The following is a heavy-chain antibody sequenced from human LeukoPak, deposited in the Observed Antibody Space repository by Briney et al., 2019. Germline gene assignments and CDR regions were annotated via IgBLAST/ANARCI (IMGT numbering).Heavy chain of an antibody. CDR1: GFAFSSYG. V-gene: IGHV3-23*01. CDR3: SKKGQNEDYGKPD. CDR2: ISRNSGDYT. Sequence: GGSLRLSCAASGFAFSSYGMHWVRQAPGKGLECVASISRNSGDYTLYAASVKGRFTISRDNSRSTLYLQMNSLRAEDTAVYYCSKKGQNEDYGKPDWGQGTLVTVSS. D-gene: IGHD4-17*01. J-gene: IGHJ4*02.